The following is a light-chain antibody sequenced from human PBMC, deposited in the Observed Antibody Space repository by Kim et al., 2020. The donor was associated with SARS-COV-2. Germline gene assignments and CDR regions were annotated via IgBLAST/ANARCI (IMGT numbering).Light chain of an antibody. V-gene: IGLV1-40*01. CDR2: GNS. J-gene: IGLJ1*01. Sequence: VTNACTGSSSNIGAGYDVHWYQQLPGTAPKLLIYGNSNRPSGVPDRFSGSKSGTSASLAITGLQAEDEADYYCQSYDSSLSGSYVFGTGTQLTVL. CDR3: QSYDSSLSGSYV. CDR1: SSNIGAGYD.